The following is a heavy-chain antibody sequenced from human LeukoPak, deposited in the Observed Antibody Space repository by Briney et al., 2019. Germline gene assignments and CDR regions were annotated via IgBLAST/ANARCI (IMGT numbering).Heavy chain of an antibody. Sequence: GGSLRLSCTASRFTFSSYGMSWVRQAPGKGLEWVANIKQDGSAKYYVDSVKGRFTISRDNGKNSLYLQMNSLRVEDTAVYYCVRAIAAAECYWGQGTLVTVSS. CDR2: IKQDGSAK. V-gene: IGHV3-7*03. CDR1: RFTFSSYG. D-gene: IGHD6-13*01. CDR3: VRAIAAAECY. J-gene: IGHJ4*02.